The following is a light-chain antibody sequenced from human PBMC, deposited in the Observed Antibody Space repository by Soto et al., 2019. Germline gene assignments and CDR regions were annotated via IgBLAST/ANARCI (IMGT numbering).Light chain of an antibody. CDR3: GSWDSSLSAYV. V-gene: IGLV1-40*01. J-gene: IGLJ1*01. CDR2: GNT. Sequence: QPVLTQPPSVSGAPGQRVTISCTGSSSNIGSSFDVHWYQHLPGTAPKLLIYGNTNRPSGVPDRFSGSKSGNSASLAITGLQAEDEADYYCGSWDSSLSAYVFGTGTKLTVL. CDR1: SSNIGSSFD.